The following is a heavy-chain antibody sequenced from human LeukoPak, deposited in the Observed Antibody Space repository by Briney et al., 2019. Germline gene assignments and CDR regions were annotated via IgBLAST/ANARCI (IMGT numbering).Heavy chain of an antibody. D-gene: IGHD1-26*01. Sequence: SETLSLTCTVSGGSISTTSYYWAWIRQPPGKGLEWIGSISYSVTTYYNPSLKSRVTISVDTSKNQFSLKLSSVTAADTAIYYCPRHLRGATIYFDYWGQGTLVTVSS. CDR2: ISYSVTT. J-gene: IGHJ4*02. CDR1: GGSISTTSYY. CDR3: PRHLRGATIYFDY. V-gene: IGHV4-39*01.